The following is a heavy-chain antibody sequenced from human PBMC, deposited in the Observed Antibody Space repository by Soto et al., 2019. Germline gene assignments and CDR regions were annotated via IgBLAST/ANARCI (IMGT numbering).Heavy chain of an antibody. CDR3: ATVYYDFWSGPAGAFDI. J-gene: IGHJ3*02. V-gene: IGHV1-24*01. D-gene: IGHD3-3*01. CDR2: LDPEDGET. Sequence: GASVKVSCKVSGYTLTELSMHWVRQAPGKGLEWMGGLDPEDGETIYAQKFQGRVTMTEDTSTDTAYMELSSLRSEDTAVYYCATVYYDFWSGPAGAFDIWGQGTMVTVS. CDR1: GYTLTELS.